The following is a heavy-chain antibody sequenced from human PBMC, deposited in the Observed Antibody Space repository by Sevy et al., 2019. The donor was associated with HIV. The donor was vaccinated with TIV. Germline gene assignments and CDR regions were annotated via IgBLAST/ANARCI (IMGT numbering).Heavy chain of an antibody. V-gene: IGHV1-69*13. CDR2: IITISGTA. J-gene: IGHJ5*02. Sequence: ASVKVSCKASGDIFRNFVITWVRQAPGQGLEWMGGIITISGTANNAQKYNGRVTITADEATSTVYMELRSLRSEDTAVYYCVTTVSCGGDCYFFDPWGQGTLVTVSS. CDR1: GDIFRNFV. D-gene: IGHD2-21*02. CDR3: VTTVSCGGDCYFFDP.